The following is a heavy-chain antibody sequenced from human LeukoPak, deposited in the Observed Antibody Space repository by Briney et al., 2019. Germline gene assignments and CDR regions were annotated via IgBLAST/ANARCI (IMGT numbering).Heavy chain of an antibody. D-gene: IGHD4-17*01. CDR1: GDSVSSNSAA. V-gene: IGHV6-1*01. CDR3: ARGGRKGDYSAFDY. J-gene: IGHJ4*02. Sequence: SQTLSLTCAISGDSVSSNSAAWNWIRQSPSRGLEWLGRTYYRSKWYNDYAVSVKSRITINPDTSKNQFSLQLNSVTPEDAAVYYCARGGRKGDYSAFDYWGQGTLVTVSS. CDR2: TYYRSKWYN.